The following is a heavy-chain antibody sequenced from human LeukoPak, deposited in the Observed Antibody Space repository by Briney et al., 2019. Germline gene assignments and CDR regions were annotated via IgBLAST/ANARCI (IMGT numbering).Heavy chain of an antibody. CDR1: GGSISSGGYY. Sequence: PSETLSLTCTVSGGSISSGGYYWSWIRQHPGKGLEWIGYIYYSGSTYYNPSLKSRVTISVDTSKNQFSLKLSSVTAADTAVYYCARQRDYYDSSGYYIFDYWGQGTLVTVSS. J-gene: IGHJ4*02. V-gene: IGHV4-31*03. D-gene: IGHD3-22*01. CDR3: ARQRDYYDSSGYYIFDY. CDR2: IYYSGST.